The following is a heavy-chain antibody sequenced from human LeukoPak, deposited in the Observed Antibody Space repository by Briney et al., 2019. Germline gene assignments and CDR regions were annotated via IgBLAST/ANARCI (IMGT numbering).Heavy chain of an antibody. V-gene: IGHV3-7*01. CDR1: GFTLSSYW. D-gene: IGHD6-19*01. CDR2: INEDGSKK. CDR3: VRDSGWYRVEY. J-gene: IGHJ4*02. Sequence: GGPLRLSCAASGFTLSSYWMSWVRQAPGKGLEWVANINEDGSKKYYVDSVKGRFTIPRDNPKNSLYLQMNSLRAEDTAVYYCVRDSGWYRVEYWGRGTLVTVSS.